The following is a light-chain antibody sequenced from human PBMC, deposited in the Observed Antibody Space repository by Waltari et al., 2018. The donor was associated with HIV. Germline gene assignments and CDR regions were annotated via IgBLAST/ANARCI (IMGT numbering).Light chain of an antibody. CDR1: QSVSRY. CDR3: QQCSNWPPI. V-gene: IGKV3-11*01. CDR2: DGF. J-gene: IGKJ2*01. Sequence: EIVLTQSPVPLSLSPGQTATLSCRASQSVSRYVAWYQQKPDQPPRLLIYDGFNRATGVPARFSGSASGTDFTLTISSLEPEDFAVYFCQQCSNWPPIFGQGTKLEIK.